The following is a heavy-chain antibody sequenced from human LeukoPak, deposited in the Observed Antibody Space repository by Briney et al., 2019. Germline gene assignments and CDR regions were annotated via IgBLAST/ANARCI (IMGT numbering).Heavy chain of an antibody. J-gene: IGHJ4*02. CDR2: IYYSGST. Sequence: SETLSLTCTVSGGSISSYYWSWIRQPPGKGLEWIGYIYYSGSTNYNPSLKSRVTISVDTSKNQFSLKLSSVTAADTAVYYCAREGLWRGVDYWGQGTLVTVSS. V-gene: IGHV4-59*01. D-gene: IGHD1-1*01. CDR3: AREGLWRGVDY. CDR1: GGSISSYY.